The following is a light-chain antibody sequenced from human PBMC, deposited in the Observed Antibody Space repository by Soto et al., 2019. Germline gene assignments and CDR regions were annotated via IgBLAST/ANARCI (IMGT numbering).Light chain of an antibody. J-gene: IGKJ2*01. V-gene: IGKV3-20*01. CDR3: HQYGSSLGT. CDR2: DAV. Sequence: EIVLTQSPGTLSLSPGEGATLSCRASQSVTGTNLAWYQQRAGQAPRLLIYDAVRRATGIPDRFSGSGSGTDFTLTISRLEPEDFAVYFCHQYGSSLGTFGQGGKADIK. CDR1: QSVTGTN.